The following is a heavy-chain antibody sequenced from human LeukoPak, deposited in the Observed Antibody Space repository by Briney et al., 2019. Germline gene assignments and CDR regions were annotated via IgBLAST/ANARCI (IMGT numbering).Heavy chain of an antibody. J-gene: IGHJ6*03. CDR3: ARGTQYYDFWSGYFPYYYYYMDV. V-gene: IGHV4-59*11. CDR2: IYYSGST. D-gene: IGHD3-3*01. CDR1: GGSISSHY. Sequence: SETLSLTCTVSGGSISSHYWSWIRQPPGKGLEWIGYIYYSGSTNYNPSPKSRVTISVDTSKNQFSLKLSSVTAADTAVYYCARGTQYYDFWSGYFPYYYYYMDVWGKGTTVTVSS.